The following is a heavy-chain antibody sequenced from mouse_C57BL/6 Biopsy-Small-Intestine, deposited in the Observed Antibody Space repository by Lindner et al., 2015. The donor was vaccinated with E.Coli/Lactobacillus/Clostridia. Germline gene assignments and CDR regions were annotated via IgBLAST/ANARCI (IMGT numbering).Heavy chain of an antibody. CDR1: GYTFTSYD. V-gene: IGHV1-81*01. J-gene: IGHJ3*01. Sequence: VQLQESGAELARPGASVKLSCKASGYTFTSYDITWVKQRPGQGLEWIGEIYPRSDSTYYNENFKGKATLTADTSSSTAYMELRSLTSEDSAVYFCARKDDSSGSFAYWGQGTLVTVSA. CDR2: IYPRSDST. CDR3: ARKDDSSGSFAY. D-gene: IGHD3-2*02.